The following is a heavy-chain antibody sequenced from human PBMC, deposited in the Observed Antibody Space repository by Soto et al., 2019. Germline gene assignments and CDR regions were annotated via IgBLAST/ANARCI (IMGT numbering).Heavy chain of an antibody. D-gene: IGHD3-10*01. CDR3: ARGPITMGRGVIIQKYFRH. CDR1: GGSFSGYY. V-gene: IGHV4-34*01. Sequence: PSETLSLTCAVYGGSFSGYYWSWIRQPPGKGLEWIGEINHSGSTNYNPSLKSRVTISVDTSKNQFSLKLSSVTAADTAVYYCARGPITMGRGVIIQKYFRHWGQGTLVTVSS. CDR2: INHSGST. J-gene: IGHJ1*01.